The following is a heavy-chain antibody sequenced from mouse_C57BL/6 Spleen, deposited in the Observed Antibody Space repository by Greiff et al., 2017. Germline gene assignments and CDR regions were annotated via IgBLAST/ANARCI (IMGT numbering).Heavy chain of an antibody. CDR1: GYSITSGYY. J-gene: IGHJ1*03. Sequence: EVQLQESGPGLVKPSQSLSLTCSVTGYSITSGYYWNWIRQFPGNKLEWMGYISYDGSNNYNPSLKNRISITRDTSKNQFFLKLNSVTTEDTATYYCARADPYWYFDVWGTGTTVTVSS. CDR3: ARADPYWYFDV. CDR2: ISYDGSN. V-gene: IGHV3-6*01.